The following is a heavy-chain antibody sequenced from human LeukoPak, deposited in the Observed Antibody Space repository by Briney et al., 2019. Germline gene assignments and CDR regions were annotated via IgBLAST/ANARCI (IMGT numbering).Heavy chain of an antibody. CDR1: GGSISSSSYY. D-gene: IGHD3-3*01. CDR2: IYYSGST. J-gene: IGHJ4*02. V-gene: IGHV4-39*07. Sequence: SETLSLTCTVSGGSISSSSYYWGWIRQPPGKGLEWIGSIYYSGSTYYNPSLKSRVTISVDTSKNQFSLKLSSVTAADTAVYYCARGGAIFGVVMGSRIDYWGQGTLVTVSS. CDR3: ARGGAIFGVVMGSRIDY.